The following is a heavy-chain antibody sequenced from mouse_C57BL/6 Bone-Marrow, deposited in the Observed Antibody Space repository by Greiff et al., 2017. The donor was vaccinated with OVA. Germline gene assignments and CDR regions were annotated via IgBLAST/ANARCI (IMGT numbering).Heavy chain of an antibody. CDR2: IYPVSGNT. Sequence: QVQLQQSGAELVRPGASVKLSCKASGYTFTDYYINWVKQRPGQGLEWIARIYPVSGNTYYNEKFKGKAILTAEKSSSTAYMQLSSLTSEDSAVYFCARRGNIYYDYDGSYYYAMDYWGQGTSVTVSS. CDR1: GYTFTDYY. D-gene: IGHD2-4*01. V-gene: IGHV1-76*01. J-gene: IGHJ4*01. CDR3: ARRGNIYYDYDGSYYYAMDY.